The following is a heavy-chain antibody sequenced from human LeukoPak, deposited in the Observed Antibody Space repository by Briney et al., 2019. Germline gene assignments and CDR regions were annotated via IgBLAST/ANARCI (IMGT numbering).Heavy chain of an antibody. CDR2: IIPILGIA. V-gene: IGHV1-69*04. Sequence: GASVKVSCKASGGTFSSYAISWVRQAPGQGLEWMGRIIPILGIANYAQKFQGRVTITADKSTSTAYMELSSLRSEDTAVYYCARGYSYGSFGYWGQGTLVTVSS. J-gene: IGHJ4*02. CDR1: GGTFSSYA. CDR3: ARGYSYGSFGY. D-gene: IGHD5-18*01.